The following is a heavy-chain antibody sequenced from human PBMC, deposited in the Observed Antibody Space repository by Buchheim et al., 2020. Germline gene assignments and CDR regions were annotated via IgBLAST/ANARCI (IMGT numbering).Heavy chain of an antibody. CDR1: GGSISSGDYY. D-gene: IGHD4-17*01. V-gene: IGHV4-30-4*01. CDR2: IYYSGST. J-gene: IGHJ6*02. CDR3: ARGPPHDYGDYGGTDYYYGMDV. Sequence: QVQLQESGPGLVKPSQTLSLTCTVSGGSISSGDYYWSWIRQPPGKGLEWIGYIYYSGSTYYNPSLKSRVTISVDTSKNQFSLKLSSVTAADTAVYYCARGPPHDYGDYGGTDYYYGMDVWGQGTT.